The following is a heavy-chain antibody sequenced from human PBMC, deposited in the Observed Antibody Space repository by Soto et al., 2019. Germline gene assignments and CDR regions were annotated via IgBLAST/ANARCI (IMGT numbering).Heavy chain of an antibody. V-gene: IGHV1-69*01. CDR2: IIPIFGTA. D-gene: IGHD3-22*01. CDR1: GGTFSSYA. CDR3: ARSQIYFDSSGYYTQYYFAY. Sequence: QVQLVQSGAEVKKPGSSVKVSCKASGGTFSSYAISWVRQAPGQGLEWLGGIIPIFGTANHGRKFQVIVTITADESTSTAYMERGSLRSEDMAVYYCARSQIYFDSSGYYTQYYFAYWCRGTLVIVS. J-gene: IGHJ4*02.